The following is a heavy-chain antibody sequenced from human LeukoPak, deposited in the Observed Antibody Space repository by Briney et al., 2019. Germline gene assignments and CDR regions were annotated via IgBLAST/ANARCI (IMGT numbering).Heavy chain of an antibody. CDR2: IKQDGSEK. Sequence: GGSLRLSCAASGFILSNCAMTWVRQAPGKGLEWVANIKQDGSEKYYVDSVKGRFTISRDNAKNSLYLQMNSLRAEDTAVYYCARGRYSSSWYYFDYWGQGTLVTVSS. J-gene: IGHJ4*02. CDR1: GFILSNCA. V-gene: IGHV3-7*01. D-gene: IGHD6-13*01. CDR3: ARGRYSSSWYYFDY.